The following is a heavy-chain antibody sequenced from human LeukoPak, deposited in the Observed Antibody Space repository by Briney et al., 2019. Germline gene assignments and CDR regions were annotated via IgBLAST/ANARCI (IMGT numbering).Heavy chain of an antibody. D-gene: IGHD6-19*01. CDR2: INPNSGGT. CDR1: GYTFTGYY. CDR3: ASHSSGWSTLDY. V-gene: IGHV1-2*02. J-gene: IGHJ4*02. Sequence: ASVKVSCKASGYTFTGYYMHWVRQAPGQGLEWMGWINPNSGGTNYAQKFQGRVTMTRDTSISTAYMELSSLRSEDTAVYYCASHSSGWSTLDYWGQGTLVTVSS.